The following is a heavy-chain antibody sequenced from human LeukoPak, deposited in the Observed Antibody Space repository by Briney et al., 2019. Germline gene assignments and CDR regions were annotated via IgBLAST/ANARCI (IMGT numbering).Heavy chain of an antibody. CDR1: GGSFSGYY. J-gene: IGHJ5*02. Sequence: SETLSLTCAVYGGSFSGYYWSWIRQPPGKGLEWIGEINHSGSTNYNPSLKSRVTISVDTSKNQFSLKLSSVTAADTAVYYCARLRLGSGYYYGSGSYPKGFDPWGQGTLVTVSS. CDR3: ARLRLGSGYYYGSGSYPKGFDP. CDR2: INHSGST. D-gene: IGHD3-10*01. V-gene: IGHV4-34*01.